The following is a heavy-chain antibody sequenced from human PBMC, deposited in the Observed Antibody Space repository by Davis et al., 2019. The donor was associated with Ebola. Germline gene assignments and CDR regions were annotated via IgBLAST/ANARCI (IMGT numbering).Heavy chain of an antibody. CDR3: ARNRQLVYYMDV. CDR1: GYTFTSYD. V-gene: IGHV1-18*01. D-gene: IGHD6-6*01. Sequence: ASVKVSCKASGYTFTSYDINWVRQATGQGLEWMGWISAYNGNTNYAQKLQGRVTMTTDTSTSTAYMELRSLRSDETAVYYCARNRQLVYYMDVWGKGTTVTVSS. CDR2: ISAYNGNT. J-gene: IGHJ6*03.